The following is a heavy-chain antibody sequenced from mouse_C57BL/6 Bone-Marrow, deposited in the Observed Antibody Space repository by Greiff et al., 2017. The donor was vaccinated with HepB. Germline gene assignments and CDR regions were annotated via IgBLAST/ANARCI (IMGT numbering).Heavy chain of an antibody. D-gene: IGHD1-1*01. Sequence: EVMLVESGGGLVKPGGSLKLSCAASGFTFSSYAMSWVRQTPEKRLEWVATISDGGSYTYYPDNVKGRFTISRDNAKNNLYLQMSHLNSEDTAMYYGARERYRYFYYYAMDYWGQGTSVTVSS. CDR1: GFTFSSYA. CDR3: ARERYRYFYYYAMDY. J-gene: IGHJ4*01. CDR2: ISDGGSYT. V-gene: IGHV5-4*01.